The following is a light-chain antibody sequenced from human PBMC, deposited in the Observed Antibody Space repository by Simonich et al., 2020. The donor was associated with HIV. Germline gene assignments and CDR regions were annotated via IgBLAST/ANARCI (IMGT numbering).Light chain of an antibody. CDR2: WAS. Sequence: DIVMTQSPDSLAVSLGERATINCKSSQPVLRSSNNKNHLACYQQKTGQPPKLLIYWASTRESGVPDRFRGRGSGTDFTHTIHSLQAEDVAVYYCQQYYSTPQTFGQGTKVEIK. J-gene: IGKJ1*01. CDR3: QQYYSTPQT. CDR1: QPVLRSSNNKNH. V-gene: IGKV4-1*01.